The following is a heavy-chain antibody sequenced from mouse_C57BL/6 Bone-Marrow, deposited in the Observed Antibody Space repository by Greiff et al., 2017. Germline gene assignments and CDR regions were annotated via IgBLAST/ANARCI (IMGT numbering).Heavy chain of an antibody. CDR2: INPGSGGT. J-gene: IGHJ3*01. CDR3: ARGYYGSEGFAY. D-gene: IGHD1-1*01. V-gene: IGHV1-54*01. CDR1: GYAFTNYL. Sequence: QVQLQQSGAELVRPGTSVKVSCKASGYAFTNYLIEWVKQRPGQGLDWIGVINPGSGGTNYNEKFKGKATLDADKSSSTAYMQRSSLASEDSAVYFCARGYYGSEGFAYWGQGTLVTVSA.